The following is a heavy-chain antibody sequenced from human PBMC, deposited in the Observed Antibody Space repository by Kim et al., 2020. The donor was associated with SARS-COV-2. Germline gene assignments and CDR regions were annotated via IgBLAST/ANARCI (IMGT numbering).Heavy chain of an antibody. CDR2: IKKDGSEE. J-gene: IGHJ5*02. CDR1: GFTFSDHW. CDR3: AKGGWLDN. V-gene: IGHV3-7*03. Sequence: GGSLRLSCAASGFTFSDHWMTWVRQAPGKGLEWVANIKKDGSEEHYVDAVKDRFTISRDNAKNSLFLQMNSLKDEDTATYYCAKGGWLDNWGQGTVVTVS.